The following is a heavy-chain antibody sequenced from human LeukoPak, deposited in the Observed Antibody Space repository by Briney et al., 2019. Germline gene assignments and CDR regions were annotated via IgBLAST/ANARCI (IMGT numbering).Heavy chain of an antibody. V-gene: IGHV4-59*01. CDR2: TSHSDST. Sequence: SETLSLTCTVSGDSFSSGYWSWIRQSPGKGLEWIGYTSHSDSTRYNPSLKSRVTMSIDTSMNQFSLKVTSVTAEDTAVYYCARAYGGPAGHLDYWGQGTLVTVSS. CDR1: GDSFSSGY. J-gene: IGHJ4*02. CDR3: ARAYGGPAGHLDY. D-gene: IGHD4-23*01.